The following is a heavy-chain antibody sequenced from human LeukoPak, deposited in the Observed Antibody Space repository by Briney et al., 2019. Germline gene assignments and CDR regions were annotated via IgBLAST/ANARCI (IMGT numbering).Heavy chain of an antibody. V-gene: IGHV4-34*01. D-gene: IGHD3-3*01. CDR3: AREPKSALRFLEWLGAYFDY. Sequence: SETLSLTCAVYGGSFSGYYWSWIRQPPGKGLEWIGEINHSGSTNYNPSLKSRVTISVDTSKNQFSLKLSSVTAADTAVSYCAREPKSALRFLEWLGAYFDYWGQGTLVTVSS. CDR2: INHSGST. CDR1: GGSFSGYY. J-gene: IGHJ4*02.